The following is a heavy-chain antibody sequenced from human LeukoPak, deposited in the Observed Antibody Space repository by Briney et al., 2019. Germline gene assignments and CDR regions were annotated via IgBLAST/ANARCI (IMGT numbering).Heavy chain of an antibody. D-gene: IGHD3-10*01. CDR3: ATDRLRTMVRGVLRSLEGFDP. Sequence: ASVMVSCKVSGYTLIELPMHWVRQAPGKGLEWMGGFDPEEGETIYAQKFQGRVTMTEDTSTDTAYMELSSLRSEDTAVYYCATDRLRTMVRGVLRSLEGFDPWGQGTLVTVSS. CDR1: GYTLIELP. V-gene: IGHV1-24*01. J-gene: IGHJ5*02. CDR2: FDPEEGET.